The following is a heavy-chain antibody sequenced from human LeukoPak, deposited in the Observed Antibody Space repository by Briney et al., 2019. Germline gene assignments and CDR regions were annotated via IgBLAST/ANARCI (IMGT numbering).Heavy chain of an antibody. Sequence: SETLSLTCAVYGGSFSGYYWSWIRQPPGKGLEWIGEINHSGSTNYNPSLKSRVTISVDTSKNQFSLKLSSVTAADTAVYYCARVTEMVRGGYYYYYYYMDVWGKGTTVTVSS. CDR2: INHSGST. J-gene: IGHJ6*03. CDR1: GGSFSGYY. CDR3: ARVTEMVRGGYYYYYYYMDV. V-gene: IGHV4-34*01. D-gene: IGHD3-10*01.